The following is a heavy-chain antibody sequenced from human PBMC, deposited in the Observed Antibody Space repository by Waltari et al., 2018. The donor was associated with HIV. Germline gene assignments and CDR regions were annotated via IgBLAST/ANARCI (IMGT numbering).Heavy chain of an antibody. Sequence: EVRLLESGGDLVQPGGSLRLSCAASGFTFSSYAMSWVRQAQGKGLEWVSAISGSGGSTYYADSVKGRFTISRDNSKNTLYLQMNSLRAEDTAVYYCANYFSDWYVDYWGQGTLVTVSS. J-gene: IGHJ4*02. CDR2: ISGSGGST. D-gene: IGHD6-19*01. CDR3: ANYFSDWYVDY. CDR1: GFTFSSYA. V-gene: IGHV3-23*01.